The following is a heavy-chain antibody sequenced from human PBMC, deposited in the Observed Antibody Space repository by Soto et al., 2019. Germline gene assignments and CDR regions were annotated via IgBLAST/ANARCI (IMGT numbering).Heavy chain of an antibody. D-gene: IGHD3-16*02. V-gene: IGHV4-34*01. CDR3: ARANIGYYDYVWGSYRGRYYGMDV. J-gene: IGHJ6*02. Sequence: SETLSLTCAVYGGSFSGYYWSWIRQPPGKGLEWIGEINHSGSTNYNPSLKSRVTISVDTSKNQFSLKLSSVTAADTAVYYCARANIGYYDYVWGSYRGRYYGMDVWGQWTTVTVSS. CDR1: GGSFSGYY. CDR2: INHSGST.